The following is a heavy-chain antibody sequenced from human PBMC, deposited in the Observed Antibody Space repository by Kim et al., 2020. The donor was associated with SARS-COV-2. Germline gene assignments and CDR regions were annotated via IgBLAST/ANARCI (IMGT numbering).Heavy chain of an antibody. J-gene: IGHJ5*02. CDR1: GGSISSSNW. CDR2: IYHSGST. D-gene: IGHD6-19*01. Sequence: SETLSLTCAVSGGSISSSNWWSWVRQPPGKGLEWIGEIYHSGSTNYNPSLKSRVTISVDKSKNQFSLKLSSVTAADTAVYYCARGDQWLPNGWFDPWGQGTLVTVSS. V-gene: IGHV4-4*02. CDR3: ARGDQWLPNGWFDP.